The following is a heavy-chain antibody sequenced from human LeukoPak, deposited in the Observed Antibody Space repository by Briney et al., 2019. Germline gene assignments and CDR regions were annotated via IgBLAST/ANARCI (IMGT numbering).Heavy chain of an antibody. J-gene: IGHJ4*02. CDR3: ARGVSSGGRNTLDY. CDR1: GGSISSYY. CDR2: IYYSGST. Sequence: PSETLSLTCTVSGGSISSYYWSWIRQPAGKGLEWIGYIYYSGSTNYNPSLKSRVTISVDTSKNQFSLKLCSVTAADTAVYYCARGVSSGGRNTLDYWGQGTLVTVSS. D-gene: IGHD2-15*01. V-gene: IGHV4-59*01.